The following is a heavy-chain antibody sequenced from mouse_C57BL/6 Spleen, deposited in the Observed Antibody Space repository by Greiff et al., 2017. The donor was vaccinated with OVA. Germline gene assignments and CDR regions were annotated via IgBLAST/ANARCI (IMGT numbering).Heavy chain of an antibody. J-gene: IGHJ3*01. Sequence: VQGVESGAELARPGASVKLSCKASGYTFTSYGISWVKQRTGQGLEWIGEIYPRSGNTYYNEKFKGKATLTADKSSSTAYMELRSLTSEDSAVYFCARELPFAYWGQGTLVTVSA. D-gene: IGHD1-1*01. V-gene: IGHV1-81*01. CDR1: GYTFTSYG. CDR3: ARELPFAY. CDR2: IYPRSGNT.